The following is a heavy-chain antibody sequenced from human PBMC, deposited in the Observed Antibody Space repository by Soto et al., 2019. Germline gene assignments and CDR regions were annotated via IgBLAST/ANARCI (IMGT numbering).Heavy chain of an antibody. Sequence: SVTVSCKASVGTFSIYTIIWVRQAPGQGLEWMGRIIPILGIANYAQKFQGRVTITADKSTSTAYMELSSLRSEDTAVYYCARDSSGWYSYWGQGTLVTVSS. D-gene: IGHD6-19*01. CDR3: ARDSSGWYSY. CDR2: IIPILGIA. J-gene: IGHJ4*02. CDR1: VGTFSIYT. V-gene: IGHV1-69*04.